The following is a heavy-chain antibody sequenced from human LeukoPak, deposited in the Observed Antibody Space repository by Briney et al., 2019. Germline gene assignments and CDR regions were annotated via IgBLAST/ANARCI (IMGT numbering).Heavy chain of an antibody. D-gene: IGHD4/OR15-4a*01. CDR1: GFTFSSYS. V-gene: IGHV3-21*01. CDR2: ISSRSSYI. Sequence: GGSLRLSCAASGFTFSSYSMNWVRQAPGKGLEWVSSISSRSSYIYYADSVKGRFTISRDNAKNSLYLQMNSLRAEDTAVYYCARDTSFNYGAHAMDVWGQGTTVTVSS. J-gene: IGHJ6*02. CDR3: ARDTSFNYGAHAMDV.